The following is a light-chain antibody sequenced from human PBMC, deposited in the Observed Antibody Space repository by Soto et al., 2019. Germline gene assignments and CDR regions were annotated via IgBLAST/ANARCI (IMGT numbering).Light chain of an antibody. CDR3: QQYERWPPLT. Sequence: EIVMTQSPASLSVSPGEGVTLSCRASQSVRSELAWYQQKSGQPPRLLIYGASTRATGIPARFSGSGSGTEFTLTINDLQSEDFAVYYCQQYERWPPLTFGGGTKVEIK. CDR2: GAS. V-gene: IGKV3-15*01. J-gene: IGKJ4*01. CDR1: QSVRSE.